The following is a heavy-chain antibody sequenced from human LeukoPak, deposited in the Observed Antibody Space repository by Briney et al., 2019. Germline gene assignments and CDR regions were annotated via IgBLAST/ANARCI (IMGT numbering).Heavy chain of an antibody. D-gene: IGHD6-6*01. CDR2: ISSSSSTI. Sequence: GGSLRLSCAASGFTFSSYSMNWVRQAPGKGLEWVSYISSSSSTIYYADSVKGRSTISRDNAKNSLYLQMNSLRAEDTAVYYCARGQVSDFDYWGQGTLVTVSS. V-gene: IGHV3-48*01. CDR1: GFTFSSYS. J-gene: IGHJ4*02. CDR3: ARGQVSDFDY.